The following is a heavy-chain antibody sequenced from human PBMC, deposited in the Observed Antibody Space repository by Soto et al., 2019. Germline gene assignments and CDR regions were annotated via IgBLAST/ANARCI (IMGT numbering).Heavy chain of an antibody. V-gene: IGHV4-31*03. D-gene: IGHD6-6*01. CDR2: IYYSGST. Sequence: PSETLSLTCTVSGGSISSGGYYWSWIRQHPGKGLEWIGYIYYSGSTYYNPSLKSRVTISVDTSKNQFSLKLSSVTAADTAVYYCARESLLRHSSSGFVDYWGQGTLVTVSS. CDR3: ARESLLRHSSSGFVDY. CDR1: GGSISSGGYY. J-gene: IGHJ4*02.